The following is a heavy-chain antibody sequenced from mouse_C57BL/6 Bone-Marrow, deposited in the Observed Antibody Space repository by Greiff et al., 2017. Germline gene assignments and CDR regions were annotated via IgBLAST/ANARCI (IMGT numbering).Heavy chain of an antibody. CDR2: IDPENGDT. V-gene: IGHV14-4*01. Sequence: EVQLQQSGAELVRPGASVKLSCTASGFNIKDDYMHWVKQRPEQGLEWIGWIDPENGDTEYASKFQGKATITADTSSNTAYLQLSSLTSEDTAVYYCTTEGWLLPWYFDVWGTGTTVTVSS. D-gene: IGHD2-3*01. CDR1: GFNIKDDY. J-gene: IGHJ1*03. CDR3: TTEGWLLPWYFDV.